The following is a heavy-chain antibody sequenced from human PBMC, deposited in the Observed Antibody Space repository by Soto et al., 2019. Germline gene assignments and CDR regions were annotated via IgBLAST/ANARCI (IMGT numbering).Heavy chain of an antibody. V-gene: IGHV3-30*04. D-gene: IGHD3-22*01. CDR1: GFTFSSYA. CDR3: AKASNDSSGYYLDY. J-gene: IGHJ4*02. CDR2: IRYDGRKT. Sequence: HPGGSLRLSCAASGFTFSSYAMSWVRQAPGKGLEWVAAIRYDGRKTYYADSVKGRFTISRDISKNTLYLQMNSLRAEDTAVYYCAKASNDSSGYYLDYWGQGTLVTVSS.